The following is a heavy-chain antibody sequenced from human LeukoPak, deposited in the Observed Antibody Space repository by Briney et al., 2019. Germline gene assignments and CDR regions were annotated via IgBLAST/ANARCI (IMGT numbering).Heavy chain of an antibody. V-gene: IGHV4-59*01. CDR3: ASDCSGGSCYDY. CDR2: IYYSGST. Sequence: SETLSLTCTVSGGAISSYYWSWIRQPPGKGLKWFGYIYYSGSTTYNPSHESRVTISVDTSKNQSSLKLSSVTAADTAVYYCASDCSGGSCYDYWGQGTLVTVSS. CDR1: GGAISSYY. D-gene: IGHD2-15*01. J-gene: IGHJ4*02.